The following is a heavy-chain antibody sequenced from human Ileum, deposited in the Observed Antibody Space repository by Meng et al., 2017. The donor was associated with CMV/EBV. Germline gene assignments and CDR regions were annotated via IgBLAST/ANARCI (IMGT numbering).Heavy chain of an antibody. CDR1: GDSITSFY. CDR2: IYHGGST. D-gene: IGHD3-16*01. Sequence: GPLQGSGPGLVKPSETLSLTCTVSGDSITSFYWSWIRQPAGKALEWIGRIYHGGSTNYNPSLKSRVTLSVDTSKNQFSMRLTSVTAADTAVYYCARGPGGFGDFNFDYWGQGTLVTVSS. V-gene: IGHV4-4*07. CDR3: ARGPGGFGDFNFDY. J-gene: IGHJ4*02.